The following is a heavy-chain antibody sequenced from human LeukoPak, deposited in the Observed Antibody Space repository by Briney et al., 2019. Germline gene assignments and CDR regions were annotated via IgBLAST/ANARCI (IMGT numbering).Heavy chain of an antibody. J-gene: IGHJ5*02. CDR2: INSGGSST. CDR1: GFTFSRYW. Sequence: GGSLRLSCAASGFTFSRYWMHWVRQAPGKGLVWVSRINSGGSSTNYADSVKRRFTISRVNAKNTLYLQMNSLRVEDTAVYYCASSSGGFNWFDPWGQGTLVTVSS. D-gene: IGHD3-22*01. CDR3: ASSSGGFNWFDP. V-gene: IGHV3-74*01.